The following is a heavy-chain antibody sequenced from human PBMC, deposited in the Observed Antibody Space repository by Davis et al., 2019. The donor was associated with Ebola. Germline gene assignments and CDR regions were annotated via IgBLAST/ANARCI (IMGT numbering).Heavy chain of an antibody. Sequence: PGGSLRLSCAASGFTFTDYYMGWVRQAPGKGLEWVSSITSNSYIYYADSVKGRFTISRDNAENSLYLQMNSLRAEDTAVYYCASGLRGYSYGNWFDPWGQGTLVTVSS. D-gene: IGHD5-18*01. CDR3: ASGLRGYSYGNWFDP. V-gene: IGHV3-69-1*01. CDR1: GFTFTDYY. CDR2: ITSNSYI. J-gene: IGHJ5*02.